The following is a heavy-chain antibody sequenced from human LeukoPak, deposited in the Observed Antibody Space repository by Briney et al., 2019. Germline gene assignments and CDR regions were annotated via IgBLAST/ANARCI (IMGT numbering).Heavy chain of an antibody. Sequence: ASVKVSCKASGYTFTGYYMHWVRQAPGQGLEWMGWINPNSGGTNYAQKFQGRVTMTRDTSISAAYMELSRLRSDDTAVYYCARSIFHASWYFDLWGRGTLVTVSS. CDR3: ARSIFHASWYFDL. D-gene: IGHD2-21*01. CDR1: GYTFTGYY. CDR2: INPNSGGT. V-gene: IGHV1-2*02. J-gene: IGHJ2*01.